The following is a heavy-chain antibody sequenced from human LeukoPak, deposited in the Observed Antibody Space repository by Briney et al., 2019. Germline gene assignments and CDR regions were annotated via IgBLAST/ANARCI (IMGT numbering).Heavy chain of an antibody. CDR3: AKEARGMDV. J-gene: IGHJ6*02. V-gene: IGHV3-30*18. CDR1: GFTFSSYG. Sequence: PGGSLRLSCAASGFTFSSYGMHWVRQAPGKGLEWVAVISYDGSNKYYADSVKGRFTISRDNSKNTLYLQMSSLRAEDTAVYYCAKEARGMDVWGQGTTVTVSS. CDR2: ISYDGSNK.